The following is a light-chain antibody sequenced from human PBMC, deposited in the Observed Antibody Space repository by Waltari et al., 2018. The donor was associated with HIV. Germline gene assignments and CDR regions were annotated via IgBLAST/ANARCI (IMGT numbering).Light chain of an antibody. J-gene: IGLJ2*01. V-gene: IGLV3-21*04. CDR2: DDR. CDR1: NIGSKS. CDR3: QEWDSGIVV. Sequence: SYVLTQPPSVSLAPGKTARITCGGYNIGSKSVHWYQQKPGQAPVLVIYDDRDRPSGIPERFSGSNSGNTATLTISRVEAGDEADYYCQEWDSGIVVFGGGTKVTVL.